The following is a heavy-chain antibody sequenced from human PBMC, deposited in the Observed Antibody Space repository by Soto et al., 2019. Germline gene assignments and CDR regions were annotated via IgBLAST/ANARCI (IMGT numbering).Heavy chain of an antibody. D-gene: IGHD3-10*01. CDR2: IVPILGVP. Sequence: QVQLVQSGAEVKKPGSSVKVSCKASGGTFSSYTVSWVRQAPGQGLEWMGRIVPILGVPNYAQRFQGRVTSTESKVTNPAYMERSSLRSEDTGVDYCAIDRYAYGSGSTIDYWGQRSLVTVSP. CDR1: GGTFSSYT. V-gene: IGHV1-69*08. CDR3: AIDRYAYGSGSTIDY. J-gene: IGHJ4*02.